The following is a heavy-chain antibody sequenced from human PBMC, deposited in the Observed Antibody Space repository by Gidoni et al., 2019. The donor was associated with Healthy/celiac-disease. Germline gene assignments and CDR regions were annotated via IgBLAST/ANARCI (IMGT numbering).Heavy chain of an antibody. CDR3: ARDYGSYFDY. CDR1: GGSFSSSSYY. Sequence: QLQLQESGTGLVKPSETLSLTCTVSGGSFSSSSYYWGWIRQPPGKGLEWIGSIYYSGSTYYNPSLKSRVTISVDTSKNQFSLKLSSVTAADTAVYYCARDYGSYFDYWGQGTLVTVSS. CDR2: IYYSGST. D-gene: IGHD4-17*01. V-gene: IGHV4-39*07. J-gene: IGHJ4*02.